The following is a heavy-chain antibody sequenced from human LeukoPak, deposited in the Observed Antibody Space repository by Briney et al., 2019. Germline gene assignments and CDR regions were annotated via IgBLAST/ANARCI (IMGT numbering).Heavy chain of an antibody. V-gene: IGHV4-34*01. CDR3: ARESKQTPNYYDSRGAFDI. CDR1: GRPYSGYY. Sequence: SDPLSLPCAVCGRPYSGYYWSWLRQPPGKGRECLGEINHSGSTNYNPSLKGRVTISVDTSKNQFSLKLSSVTAADTAVYYCARESKQTPNYYDSRGAFDIWGQGTMVTVSS. CDR2: INHSGST. J-gene: IGHJ3*02. D-gene: IGHD3-22*01.